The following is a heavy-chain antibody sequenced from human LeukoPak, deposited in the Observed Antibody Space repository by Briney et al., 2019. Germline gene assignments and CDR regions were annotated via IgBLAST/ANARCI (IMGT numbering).Heavy chain of an antibody. CDR1: GFTFSSYT. D-gene: IGHD5-18*01. CDR3: ARDRGYTYGHPLDY. V-gene: IGHV3-33*01. J-gene: IGHJ4*02. Sequence: GRSLRLSCTASGFTFSSYTMHWVRQAPGMGLEWVTLIWSDGSNKYYADSVKGRFTISRDNSNNTLYLHMSSLRAEDTAVYYCARDRGYTYGHPLDYWGQGTLVSVSS. CDR2: IWSDGSNK.